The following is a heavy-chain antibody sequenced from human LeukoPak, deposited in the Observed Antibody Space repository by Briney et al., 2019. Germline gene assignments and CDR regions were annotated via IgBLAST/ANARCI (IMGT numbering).Heavy chain of an antibody. J-gene: IGHJ6*02. D-gene: IGHD3-10*01. CDR2: IYTSGST. V-gene: IGHV4-4*07. CDR1: GGSISSYY. CDR3: ARDGILWFGELPNYGMDV. Sequence: PSETLSLTCTVSGGSISSYYWSWIRQPAGKGLEWIGRIYTSGSTNYNPSLKSRVTVSVDTSKNQFSLKLSSVTAADTAVYYCARDGILWFGELPNYGMDVWGQGTTVTVSS.